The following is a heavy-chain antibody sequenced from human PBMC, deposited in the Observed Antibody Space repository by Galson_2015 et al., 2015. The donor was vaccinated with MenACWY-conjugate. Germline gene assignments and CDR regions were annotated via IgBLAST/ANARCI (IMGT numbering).Heavy chain of an antibody. CDR1: GFTFSTYA. CDR3: AKNDFVVVGAATGFRAFEI. V-gene: IGHV3-23*01. CDR2: ISDRVGTT. Sequence: SLRLSCAASGFTFSTYAMSWVRQAPGKGLEWVSSISDRVGTTYYDDSVKGRFTISRDNSKNTLDLQMNSLSAEDTGVYYCAKNDFVVVGAATGFRAFEIWGQGTMVTVSS. J-gene: IGHJ3*02. D-gene: IGHD2-15*01.